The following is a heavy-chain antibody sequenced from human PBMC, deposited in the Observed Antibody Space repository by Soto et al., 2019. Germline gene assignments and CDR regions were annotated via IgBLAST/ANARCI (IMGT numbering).Heavy chain of an antibody. Sequence: QVQLQQWGAGLLKPSETLSLTCAVYGGSFNYYYWNWIRQPPWKGLEWIGEINHSGSTNYNPSLKSRVTISVDTSKNQFSLKLSSVTAADTAVYYCARGRKQQLVRGINWFDPWGQGILVTVSS. J-gene: IGHJ5*02. V-gene: IGHV4-34*01. D-gene: IGHD6-13*01. CDR2: INHSGST. CDR3: ARGRKQQLVRGINWFDP. CDR1: GGSFNYYY.